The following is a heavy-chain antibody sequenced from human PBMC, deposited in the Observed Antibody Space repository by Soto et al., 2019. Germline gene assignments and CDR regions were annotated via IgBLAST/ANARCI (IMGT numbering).Heavy chain of an antibody. CDR2: INHSGST. CDR1: GGSISSSSYY. J-gene: IGHJ4*02. D-gene: IGHD6-13*01. Sequence: SETLSLTCTVSGGSISSSSYYWSWIRQPPGKGLEWIGEINHSGSTNYNPSLKSRVTISVDTSKNQFSLKLSPVTAADTAVYYCARGRKGSPHDYWGQGTLVTVSS. V-gene: IGHV4-39*07. CDR3: ARGRKGSPHDY.